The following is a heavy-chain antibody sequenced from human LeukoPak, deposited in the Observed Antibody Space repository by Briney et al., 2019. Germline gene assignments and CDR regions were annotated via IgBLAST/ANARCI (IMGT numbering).Heavy chain of an antibody. CDR2: IYYSGST. Sequence: GSLRLSCAASGFTVSSNYMSWVRQAPGKGLEWIGNIYYSGSTNYNPSLKSRVTISVDTSKNQFSLKLSSVTAADTAVYYCAGLMVRGKNWFDPWGQGTLVTVSS. CDR1: GFTVSSNY. CDR3: AGLMVRGKNWFDP. V-gene: IGHV4-59*02. J-gene: IGHJ5*02. D-gene: IGHD3-10*01.